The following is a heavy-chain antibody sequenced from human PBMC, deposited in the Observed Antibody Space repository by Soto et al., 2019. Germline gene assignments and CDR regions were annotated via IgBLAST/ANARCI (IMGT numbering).Heavy chain of an antibody. J-gene: IGHJ3*02. CDR1: GYTFTGYY. Sequence: ASVKVSCKASGYTFTGYYMHWVRQAPGQGLEWMGWINPNSGGTNYAQKFQGRVTMTRDTSTSTAYMELSRLRSDDTAVYYCARRRGRNDFWSGYYENDAFDIWGQGTMVT. V-gene: IGHV1-2*02. D-gene: IGHD3-3*01. CDR2: INPNSGGT. CDR3: ARRRGRNDFWSGYYENDAFDI.